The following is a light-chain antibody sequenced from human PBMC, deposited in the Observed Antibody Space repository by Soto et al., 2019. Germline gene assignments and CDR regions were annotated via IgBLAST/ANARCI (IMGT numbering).Light chain of an antibody. J-gene: IGLJ2*01. Sequence: SYELTQPPSVSVSPGQTASITCSGDKLGDKYACWYQQKPGQSPVVVIYQDRKRPSGIPERFSGSNSGNTATLTISGTQALDEADYYCQAWDSSMVVFGGGTKLTV. CDR3: QAWDSSMVV. CDR1: KLGDKY. CDR2: QDR. V-gene: IGLV3-1*01.